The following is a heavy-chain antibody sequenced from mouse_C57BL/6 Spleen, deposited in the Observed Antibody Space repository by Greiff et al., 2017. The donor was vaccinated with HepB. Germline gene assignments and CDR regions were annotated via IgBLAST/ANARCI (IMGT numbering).Heavy chain of an antibody. V-gene: IGHV5-4*01. CDR3: ARDYDATGGLIDY. CDR1: GFTFSSYA. Sequence: EVKVVESGGGLVKPGGSLKLSCSASGFTFSSYAMSWVRQTPEKRLEWVATISDGGSYTYYPDNVKGRFTISRDNAKNNLYLQMSHLKSEDTAMYYCARDYDATGGLIDYWGQGTTLTVAS. J-gene: IGHJ2*01. D-gene: IGHD2-12*01. CDR2: ISDGGSYT.